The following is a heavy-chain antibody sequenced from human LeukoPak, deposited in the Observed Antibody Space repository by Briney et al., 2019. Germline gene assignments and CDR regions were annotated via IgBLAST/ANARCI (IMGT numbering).Heavy chain of an antibody. CDR3: ARELGRYDDYPDGDY. Sequence: ASVKVSCKASGGTFSSYAISWVRQAPGQGLEWMGRIIPIFGTANYAQKFQGRVTITTDESTSTAYMELSSLRSEDTAVYYCARELGRYDDYPDGDYWGQGTLVTVSS. D-gene: IGHD4-17*01. CDR1: GGTFSSYA. J-gene: IGHJ4*02. CDR2: IIPIFGTA. V-gene: IGHV1-69*05.